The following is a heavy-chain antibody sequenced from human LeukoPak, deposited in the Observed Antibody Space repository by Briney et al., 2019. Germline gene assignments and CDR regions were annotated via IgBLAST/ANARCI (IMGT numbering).Heavy chain of an antibody. Sequence: GGSLRLSCAASGFTFSSYWMHWVRQAPGKGLVWVSRINSDGSSTSYADSVKGRFTISRDNAKNTLYLQMNSLRAEATDVYYCAREEVFGVVTKSTYYYYYMDVWGKGTTVTVSS. CDR3: AREEVFGVVTKSTYYYYYMDV. D-gene: IGHD3-3*01. CDR1: GFTFSSYW. J-gene: IGHJ6*03. V-gene: IGHV3-74*01. CDR2: INSDGSST.